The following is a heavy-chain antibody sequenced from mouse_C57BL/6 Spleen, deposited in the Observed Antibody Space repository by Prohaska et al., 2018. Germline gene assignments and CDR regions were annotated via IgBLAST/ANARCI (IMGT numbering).Heavy chain of an antibody. D-gene: IGHD4-1*01. CDR3: ARLGTWFAY. V-gene: IGHV1-22*01. J-gene: IGHJ3*01. CDR2: INPNNGGT. Sequence: STQSTWEASGYTFTDYNMHWVKQSHGKSLEWIGYINPNNGGTSYNQKFKGKATLTVNKSSSTAYMELRSLTSEDSAVYYCARLGTWFAYWGQGTLVTVSA. CDR1: GYTFTDYN.